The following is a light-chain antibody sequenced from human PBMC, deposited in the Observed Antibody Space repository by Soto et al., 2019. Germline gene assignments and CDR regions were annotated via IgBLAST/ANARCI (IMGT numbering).Light chain of an antibody. V-gene: IGKV3-11*01. CDR3: QQRNSGLT. Sequence: EIILTQSPATLSLSPGERATLSCRASQSVGTSLGWYQQIPGQAPRLLIYDTSNRAPGIPARFSGSGSETDFTLTISSLEPEDFALYYCQQRNSGLTFGGGTRMEI. J-gene: IGKJ4*01. CDR2: DTS. CDR1: QSVGTS.